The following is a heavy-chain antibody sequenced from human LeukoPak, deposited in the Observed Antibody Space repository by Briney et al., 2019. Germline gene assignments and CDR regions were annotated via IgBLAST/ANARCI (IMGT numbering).Heavy chain of an antibody. J-gene: IGHJ4*02. V-gene: IGHV3-21*01. D-gene: IGHD5-12*01. CDR2: ISSSSSYI. CDR3: ASLFGGGGYDYALQ. CDR1: GFTFSSYS. Sequence: PGGPLRLSCAASGFTFSSYSMNWVRQAPGKGLEWVSSISSSSSYIYYADSVKGRFTISRDNAKNSLYLQMNSLRAEDTAVYYCASLFGGGGYDYALQWGQGTLVTVTS.